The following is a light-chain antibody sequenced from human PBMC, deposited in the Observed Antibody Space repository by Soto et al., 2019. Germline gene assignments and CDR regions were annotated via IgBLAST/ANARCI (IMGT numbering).Light chain of an antibody. J-gene: IGLJ1*01. CDR2: EVS. CDR1: SSDVGGYNY. CDR3: ISYTDDTTVYV. Sequence: QSVLAQPASVSGSPGQSITISCTGTSSDVGGYNYVSWYQQHPGKAPKLMIYEVSNRPSGISNRFSGSKSGNTASLTISGLQAEDEADYHCISYTDDTTVYVFGTGTKVTVL. V-gene: IGLV2-14*01.